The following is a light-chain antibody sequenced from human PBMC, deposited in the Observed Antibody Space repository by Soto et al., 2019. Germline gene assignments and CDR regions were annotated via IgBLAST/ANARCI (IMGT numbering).Light chain of an antibody. CDR3: QQYDNWPPP. J-gene: IGKJ5*01. CDR2: ATS. CDR1: QRLSNN. Sequence: EIVMTQSPATLSVSPGERATLSCRASQRLSNNLAWYQQRPGRSPRLLIYATSTRATGIPARFSGSGSGTEFTLTISSLQSEDFAVYYCQQYDNWPPPFGQGTRLEIK. V-gene: IGKV3-15*01.